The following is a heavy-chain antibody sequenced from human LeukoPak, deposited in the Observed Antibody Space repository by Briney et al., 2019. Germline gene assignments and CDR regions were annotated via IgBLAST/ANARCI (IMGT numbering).Heavy chain of an antibody. CDR3: ARVNRRIDVFDI. D-gene: IGHD1-14*01. Sequence: SQTLSLTCTVSGGSISSGNYYWSWIRQPPGKGLEWIGYIYYSGITYYNPSLKSQVTISVDTSKNQFSLKLSSVTAADTAVYYCARVNRRIDVFDIWGEGTMVTVSS. CDR2: IYYSGIT. V-gene: IGHV4-30-4*01. CDR1: GGSISSGNYY. J-gene: IGHJ3*02.